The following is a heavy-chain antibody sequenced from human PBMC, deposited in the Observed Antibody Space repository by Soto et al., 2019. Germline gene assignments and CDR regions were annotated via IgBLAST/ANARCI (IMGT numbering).Heavy chain of an antibody. CDR2: IYYSGST. V-gene: IGHV4-30-4*02. D-gene: IGHD6-19*01. CDR1: GGSISSSDYY. CDR3: ARAGLAVAGKLGYFDY. J-gene: IGHJ4*02. Sequence: KTSETLSLTCTVSGGSISSSDYYWSWIRQPPGKGLEWIGYIYYSGSTYYNPSLKSRVTISVDMSKNQFSLKLSSVTAADTAVYYCARAGLAVAGKLGYFDYWGQGTLVTVSS.